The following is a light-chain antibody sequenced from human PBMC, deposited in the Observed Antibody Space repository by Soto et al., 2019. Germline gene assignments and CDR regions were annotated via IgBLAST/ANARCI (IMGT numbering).Light chain of an antibody. CDR3: QQYGSSPPFT. V-gene: IGKV3-20*01. CDR1: QSVSSSY. CDR2: GAS. J-gene: IGKJ3*01. Sequence: EIVLTQSPGTLSLSPGERATLSCRASQSVSSSYLAWYQQKPGQAPRLLIYGASSRATGIPDRFSGSGSATDFTLTISRLEPEDFAVYYCQQYGSSPPFTFGPGTKVDIK.